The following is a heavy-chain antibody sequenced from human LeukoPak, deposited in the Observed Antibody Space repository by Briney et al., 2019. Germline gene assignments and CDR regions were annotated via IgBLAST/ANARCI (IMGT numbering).Heavy chain of an antibody. V-gene: IGHV4-34*01. Sequence: SETLSLTCAVYGGSFSGYYWSWLRQPPGKGLEWVGEINHSGSTNYNPSLKSRVTISVDTSKNQFSLKLSSVTAADTAVYYCARGGDCTNGVCYKNWFDPWGQGTLVTVSS. CDR1: GGSFSGYY. CDR3: ARGGDCTNGVCYKNWFDP. CDR2: INHSGST. D-gene: IGHD2-8*01. J-gene: IGHJ5*02.